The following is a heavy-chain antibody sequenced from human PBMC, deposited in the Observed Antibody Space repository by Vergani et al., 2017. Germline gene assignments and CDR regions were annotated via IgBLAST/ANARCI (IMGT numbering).Heavy chain of an antibody. D-gene: IGHD2/OR15-2a*01. CDR2: ISPDGSAT. CDR1: GFTFSSYA. Sequence: VQLVESGGGLVQPGGSLRLSCAASGFTFSSYAMSWVRQAPEKGLEWVAHISPDGSATSYVDSVKGRFTISRDNTKNSLSLQMSGLRVEDTAVYYCVRLSRGRWNFDIWGRGTLITVSS. V-gene: IGHV3-7*01. CDR3: VRLSRGRWNFDI. J-gene: IGHJ2*01.